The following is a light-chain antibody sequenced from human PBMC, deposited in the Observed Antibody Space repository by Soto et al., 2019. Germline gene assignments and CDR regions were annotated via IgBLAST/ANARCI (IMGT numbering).Light chain of an antibody. CDR1: FSDVGGYDY. J-gene: IGLJ1*01. V-gene: IGLV2-14*01. CDR2: EVT. CDR3: SSLTSGSTRV. Sequence: QSALTQPASVSGSPGQSIAISCTGTFSDVGGYDYVSWYQQHPDKAPKLMIYEVTKRPSGVSNRFSGSKPGNTASLTISGLQPEDEADYYCSSLTSGSTRVFGSGTRSPS.